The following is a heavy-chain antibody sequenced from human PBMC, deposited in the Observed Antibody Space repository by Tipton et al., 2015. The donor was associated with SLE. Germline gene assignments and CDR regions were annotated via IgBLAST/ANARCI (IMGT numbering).Heavy chain of an antibody. CDR2: ISAYNGNT. CDR3: GGFRPSRTKTITIFEP. V-gene: IGHV1-18*01. CDR1: GYTFTSYG. J-gene: IGHJ1*01. Sequence: QLVQSGAEVKKPGASVKVSCKASGYTFTSYGISWVRQAPGQGLEWMGWISAYNGNTNYAQKLQGRVTMTTDTSTSTAYMELRSLRTEETAVYYWGGFRPSRTKTITIFEPWGQGPLVTVSS. D-gene: IGHD3-3*01.